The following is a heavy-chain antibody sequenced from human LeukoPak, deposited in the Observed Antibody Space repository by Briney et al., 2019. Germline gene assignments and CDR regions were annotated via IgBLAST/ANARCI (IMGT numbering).Heavy chain of an antibody. CDR1: GFTFSKYS. CDR2: ISSSSSSI. CDR3: ARGYNNYGYVFDI. D-gene: IGHD4-11*01. V-gene: IGHV3-48*01. Sequence: GGSLRLSCAASGFTFSKYSMNWVRQAPGKGLEWVSFISSSSSSIYYADSVKGRFTISRDNAKNSLYLQMNSLRAEDTAVYYCARGYNNYGYVFDIWGQGTVVTVSS. J-gene: IGHJ3*02.